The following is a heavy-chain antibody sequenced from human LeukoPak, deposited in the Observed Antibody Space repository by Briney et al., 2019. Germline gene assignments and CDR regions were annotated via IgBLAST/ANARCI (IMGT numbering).Heavy chain of an antibody. CDR1: GYTFTGYY. Sequence: ASVKVSCKASGYTFTGYYMHWVRQAPGQGLEWMGRINPNSGGTNYAQKFQGRVTMTRDTSISTAYMELSRLRSDDTAVYYCARSPTYYYGSGTFDYWGQGTLVTVSS. V-gene: IGHV1-2*06. J-gene: IGHJ4*02. CDR2: INPNSGGT. CDR3: ARSPTYYYGSGTFDY. D-gene: IGHD3-10*01.